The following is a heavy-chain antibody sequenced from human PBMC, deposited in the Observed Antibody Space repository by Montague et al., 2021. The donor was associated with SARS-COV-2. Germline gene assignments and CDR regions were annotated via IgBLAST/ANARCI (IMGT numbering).Heavy chain of an antibody. Sequence: SETLSLTCAVHGGSFSTYSWNWIRQPPGKGLEWIGEIHHGGSTNYNPSLKSRVTISADTSKNQFSPKLTFVAAADTAVYYCARLGDGVVPSPILGVGPYYSYCYMDVWGKGTTVTVSS. CDR1: GGSFSTYS. J-gene: IGHJ6*03. V-gene: IGHV4-34*01. D-gene: IGHD3-10*01. CDR3: ARLGDGVVPSPILGVGPYYSYCYMDV. CDR2: IHHGGST.